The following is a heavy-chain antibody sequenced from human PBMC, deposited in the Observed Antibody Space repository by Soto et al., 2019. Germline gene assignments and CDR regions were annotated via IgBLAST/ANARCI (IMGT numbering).Heavy chain of an antibody. CDR2: IIPIFGTT. D-gene: IGHD1-1*01. J-gene: IGHJ3*02. V-gene: IGHV1-69*15. CDR1: GAYGSKS. CDR3: AREWYTFGHGAVRGAFDI. Sequence: GAYGSKSSCSPRQAPGQGLEWMGNIIPIFGTTKNAQNFQGRVTITADESTNTAYMELSSLRSEDTAIYFCAREWYTFGHGAVRGAFDIWGQGTMVTVSS.